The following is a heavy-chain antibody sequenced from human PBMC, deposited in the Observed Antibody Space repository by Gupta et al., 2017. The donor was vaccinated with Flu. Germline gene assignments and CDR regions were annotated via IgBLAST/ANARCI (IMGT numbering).Heavy chain of an antibody. V-gene: IGHV3-7*01. D-gene: IGHD5-18*01. J-gene: IGHJ4*02. CDR1: GFTFSDYW. Sequence: LSCAASGFTFSDYWMNWVRQAPGKGLEWVANIKQDGSEINYVDSVKGRFTISRDNAKNSLYLQMNSLRAEDTAVYYCARDRAMDDYWGQGTLVTVSS. CDR2: IKQDGSEI. CDR3: ARDRAMDDY.